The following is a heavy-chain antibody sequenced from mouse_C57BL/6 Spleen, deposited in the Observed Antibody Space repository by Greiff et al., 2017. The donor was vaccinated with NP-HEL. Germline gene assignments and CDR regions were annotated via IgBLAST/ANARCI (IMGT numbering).Heavy chain of an antibody. V-gene: IGHV1-53*01. CDR2: INPSNGGT. J-gene: IGHJ4*01. CDR1: GYTFTSYW. CDR3: ERLPHYYYGSSWDY. Sequence: QVQLQQPGTELVKPGASVKLSCKASGYTFTSYWMPWVKQRPGQGLEWIGNINPSNGGTNYNEKFKSKATLTVDKSSSTAYMQLSSLTSEDAAVEYDERLPHYYYGSSWDYWGQGTSVTVSS. D-gene: IGHD1-1*01.